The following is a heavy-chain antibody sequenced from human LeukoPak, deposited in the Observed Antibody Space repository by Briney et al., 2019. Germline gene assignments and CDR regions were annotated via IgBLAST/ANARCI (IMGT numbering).Heavy chain of an antibody. CDR1: GYTFTGYY. D-gene: IGHD3-3*01. CDR3: ARGTQVPKLRFLERPGRLLSWFDP. J-gene: IGHJ5*02. CDR2: INPNSGGT. V-gene: IGHV1-2*02. Sequence: ASVKVSCKASGYTFTGYYMHWVRQAPGQGLEWMGWINPNSGGTNYAQKFQGRVAMTRDTSISTAYMELSRLRSDDTAVYYCARGTQVPKLRFLERPGRLLSWFDPWGQGTLVTVSS.